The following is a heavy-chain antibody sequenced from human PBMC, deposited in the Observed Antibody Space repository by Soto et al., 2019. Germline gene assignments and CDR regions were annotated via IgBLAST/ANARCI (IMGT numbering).Heavy chain of an antibody. CDR3: ARGVAVAGTSFDY. CDR2: IIPILGIA. V-gene: IGHV1-69*02. Sequence: SVKVSCTASGCTFSSYTISWVRQAPGQGLEWMGRIIPILGIANYAQKFQGRVTITADKSTSTAYMELSSLRSEDTAVYYCARGVAVAGTSFDYWGQGTLVTVSS. D-gene: IGHD6-19*01. J-gene: IGHJ4*02. CDR1: GCTFSSYT.